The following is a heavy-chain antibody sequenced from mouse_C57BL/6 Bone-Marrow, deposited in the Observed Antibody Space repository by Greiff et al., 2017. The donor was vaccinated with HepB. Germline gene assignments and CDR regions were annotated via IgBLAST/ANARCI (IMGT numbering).Heavy chain of an antibody. CDR2: IDPSDSYT. J-gene: IGHJ2*01. V-gene: IGHV1-59*01. CDR1: GYTFTSYW. Sequence: VQLQQPGAELVRPGPSVKLSCKASGYTFTSYWMHWVKQRPGKGLEWIGVIDPSDSYTNYNQKFKGKATLTVDTSSSTAYRQLSSLTSEDSAVYYCARVDYDYDGDYWGQGTTLTVSS. D-gene: IGHD2-4*01. CDR3: ARVDYDYDGDY.